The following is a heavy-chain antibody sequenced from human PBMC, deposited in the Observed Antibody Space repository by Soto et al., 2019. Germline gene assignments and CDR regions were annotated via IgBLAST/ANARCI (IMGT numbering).Heavy chain of an antibody. CDR2: ISYDGDNK. D-gene: IGHD6-19*01. Sequence: SGGSLRLSCKPSGFTFRNYGLLWVRQAPGKGLEWVALISYDGDNKYYTDSARGRFTVSRDNAKNSLYLQMNSLRAEDTAVYYCAKDIGAGTNYYYGMDVWGQGTTVTVSS. J-gene: IGHJ6*02. CDR3: AKDIGAGTNYYYGMDV. V-gene: IGHV3-33*03. CDR1: GFTFRNYG.